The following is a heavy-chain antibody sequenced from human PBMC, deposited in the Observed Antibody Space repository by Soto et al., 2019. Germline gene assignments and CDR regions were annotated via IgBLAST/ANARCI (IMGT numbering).Heavy chain of an antibody. Sequence: LSLTCTVSGGSVNNYYWSWIRQPPGKGLEWIGHIYYSGSTNYNPSLKNRITISIDTYKNQFSLTLSSVTAADTAAYYCARDYYDSSGYYGYYYYGMDVWGQGTTVTVSS. CDR1: GGSVNNYY. V-gene: IGHV4-59*02. D-gene: IGHD3-22*01. CDR2: IYYSGST. CDR3: ARDYYDSSGYYGYYYYGMDV. J-gene: IGHJ6*02.